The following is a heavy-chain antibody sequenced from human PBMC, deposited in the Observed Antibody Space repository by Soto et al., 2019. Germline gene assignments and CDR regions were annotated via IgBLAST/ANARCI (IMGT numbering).Heavy chain of an antibody. Sequence: NPSETLSLTCAVSGYSISSGYYWGWIRQPPGKGLEWIGSIYHSGSTYYNPSLKSRVTISVDTSKNQFSLKLSSVTAADTAVYYCARDYRRFDPWGQGTLVTVSS. CDR1: GYSISSGYY. CDR2: IYHSGST. V-gene: IGHV4-38-2*02. J-gene: IGHJ5*02. CDR3: ARDYRRFDP.